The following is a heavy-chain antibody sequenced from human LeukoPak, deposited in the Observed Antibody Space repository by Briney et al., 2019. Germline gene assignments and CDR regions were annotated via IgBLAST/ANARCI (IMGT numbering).Heavy chain of an antibody. CDR1: GGTFSSYA. CDR3: ARRALLGYCSGGSCYRYNWFAP. Sequence: ASVKVSCKASGGTFSSYAISWVRQAPGQGREWMGGIIPIFGTANYGQKFQGRVTITADESTSTAYMELSSLRSEDTAVYYCARRALLGYCSGGSCYRYNWFAPWGQGTLVTVSS. CDR2: IIPIFGTA. V-gene: IGHV1-69*13. D-gene: IGHD2-15*01. J-gene: IGHJ5*02.